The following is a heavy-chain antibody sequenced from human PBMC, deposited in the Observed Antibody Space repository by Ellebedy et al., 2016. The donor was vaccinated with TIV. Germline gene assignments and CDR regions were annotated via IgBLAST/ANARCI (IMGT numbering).Heavy chain of an antibody. J-gene: IGHJ1*01. D-gene: IGHD1-26*01. V-gene: IGHV3-30-3*01. CDR3: ARQWEPEYFQH. CDR1: GFTFSSYA. Sequence: GESLKISXAASGFTFSSYAMHWVRQAPGKGLEWVAVISYDGSNKYYADSVKGRFTISRDNAKNSLYLQMNSLRAEDTAVYYCARQWEPEYFQHWGQGTLVTVSS. CDR2: ISYDGSNK.